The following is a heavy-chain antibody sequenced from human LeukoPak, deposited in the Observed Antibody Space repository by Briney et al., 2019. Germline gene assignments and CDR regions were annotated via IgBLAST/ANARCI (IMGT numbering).Heavy chain of an antibody. CDR1: GGTFSSYA. Sequence: ASVNVSCKASGGTFSSYAISWVRQAPGQGLEWMGGIIPIFGTANYAQEFWGRVTITTDESTSTAHMELSSLRSQDTAVYYCARNTVTNNFDYWGQGTLVTVSS. J-gene: IGHJ4*02. V-gene: IGHV1-69*05. D-gene: IGHD4-17*01. CDR3: ARNTVTNNFDY. CDR2: IIPIFGTA.